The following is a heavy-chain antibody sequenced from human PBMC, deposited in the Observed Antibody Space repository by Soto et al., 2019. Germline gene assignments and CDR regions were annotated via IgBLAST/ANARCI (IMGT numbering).Heavy chain of an antibody. Sequence: ASVKVSCKVSGYTLTELSMRWVRQAPGKGLEWMGGFDPEDGETIYAQKFQGRVTMTEDTSTDTAYMELSSLRSEDTAVYYCATSSPGAYYYYYGMDVWGQGTTVTVSS. J-gene: IGHJ6*02. CDR3: ATSSPGAYYYYYGMDV. CDR2: FDPEDGET. V-gene: IGHV1-24*01. CDR1: GYTLTELS.